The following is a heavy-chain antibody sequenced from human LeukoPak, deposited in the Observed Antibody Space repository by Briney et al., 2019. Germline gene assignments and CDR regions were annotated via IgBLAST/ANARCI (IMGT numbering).Heavy chain of an antibody. CDR1: GGSFSSYY. CDR3: ASIKLRYFDSPGVYFDY. D-gene: IGHD3-9*01. CDR2: SNYSRST. V-gene: IGHV4-34*01. Sequence: SEALCLTCAVYGGSFSSYYGSWIRQPPGKRLEWIGESNYSRSTNYNPTLKSRITISVDPSKNKFSRKLSTLTAAGTAAYHCASIKLRYFDSPGVYFDYWGQGTLVTASS. J-gene: IGHJ4*02.